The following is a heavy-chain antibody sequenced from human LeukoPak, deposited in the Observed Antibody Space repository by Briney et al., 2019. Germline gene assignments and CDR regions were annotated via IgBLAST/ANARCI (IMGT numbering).Heavy chain of an antibody. V-gene: IGHV4-61*02. Sequence: SQTLSLTSTVSGGSISSGSYYWSWIRQPAGKGLEWIGRIYTSGSTNYNPSLKSRVTISVDTSKNQFSLKLSSVTAADTAVYYCARDSHRHSGYYFDYWGQGTLVTVSS. J-gene: IGHJ4*02. CDR1: GGSISSGSYY. CDR3: ARDSHRHSGYYFDY. D-gene: IGHD1-14*01. CDR2: IYTSGST.